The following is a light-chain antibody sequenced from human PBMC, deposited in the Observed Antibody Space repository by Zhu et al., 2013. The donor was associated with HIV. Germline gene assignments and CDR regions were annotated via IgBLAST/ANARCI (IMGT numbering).Light chain of an antibody. V-gene: IGKV3-15*01. CDR3: QQYHNWPPVT. CDR2: GAS. J-gene: IGKJ1*01. Sequence: EIVMTQSPATLSVSPGERATLSCRASQSISSNLAWYQQKPGQAPRLLIFGASTRATGIPGRFSGSGSGTEFTLTISSLQSEDFAVYYCQQYHNWPPVTFGQGTKVDIK. CDR1: QSISSN.